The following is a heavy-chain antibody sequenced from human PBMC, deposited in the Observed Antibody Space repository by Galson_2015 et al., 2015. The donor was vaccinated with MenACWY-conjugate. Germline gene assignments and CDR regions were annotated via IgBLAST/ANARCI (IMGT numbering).Heavy chain of an antibody. CDR2: IGSVTSTI. CDR3: ARDGSGWVIDF. CDR1: GFTFSHYS. V-gene: IGHV3-48*04. D-gene: IGHD6-19*01. Sequence: SLRLSCAVSGFTFSHYSMYWVRQAPGKGLEWVSYIGSVTSTIYYRDSVKGRFTISRDNAKNSLYLQMNSLRAEDTAVYYCARDGSGWVIDFWGQGTLVTVSS. J-gene: IGHJ4*02.